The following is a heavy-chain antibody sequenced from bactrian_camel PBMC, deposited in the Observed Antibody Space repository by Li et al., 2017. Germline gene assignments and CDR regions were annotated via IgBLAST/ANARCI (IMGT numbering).Heavy chain of an antibody. Sequence: HVQLVESGGGSVQAGGSLKPSCVASGYTYNSNCMAWFRQSPGKKREHVATIYSIDQGRQYAAFVKGRFTISQDSARNTVYLQMNNLQPEDTATYYCAEGRGSRGEHCYSLNYWGQGTQVTVS. J-gene: IGHJ4*01. CDR1: GYTYNSNC. CDR3: AEGRGSRGEHCYSLNY. D-gene: IGHD6*01. V-gene: IGHV3S1*01. CDR2: IYSIDQGR.